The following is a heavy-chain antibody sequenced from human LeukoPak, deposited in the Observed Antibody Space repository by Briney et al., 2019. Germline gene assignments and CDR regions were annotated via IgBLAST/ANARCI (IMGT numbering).Heavy chain of an antibody. J-gene: IGHJ4*02. CDR1: GGSISSGGYY. Sequence: SQTLSLTCTVSGGSISSGGYYWSWNRQLPGKGLEWIGYIYHSGSTYYNPSLKSRVTISVDRSKNQFSLKLSSVTAADTAVYYCARDVRRITIFGVATTGSDYWGQGTLVTVSS. V-gene: IGHV4-30-2*01. CDR3: ARDVRRITIFGVATTGSDY. CDR2: IYHSGST. D-gene: IGHD3-3*01.